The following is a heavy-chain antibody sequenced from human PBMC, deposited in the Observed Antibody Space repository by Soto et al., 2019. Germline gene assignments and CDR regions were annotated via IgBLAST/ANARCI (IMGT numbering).Heavy chain of an antibody. CDR3: SRRGGNYYDRRGSRYYFDS. Sequence: EVQLVQSGAEVKKPGESLKISCKGSGYSFANYWIAWVRQMPGKGLEWMGIIFPGDSDIRYSPSFQGQVTMSADESISTAFLQRSSLKASDSAMYYCSRRGGNYYDRRGSRYYFDSWGQGTLVTVSS. J-gene: IGHJ4*02. V-gene: IGHV5-51*01. CDR1: GYSFANYW. CDR2: IFPGDSDI. D-gene: IGHD3-22*01.